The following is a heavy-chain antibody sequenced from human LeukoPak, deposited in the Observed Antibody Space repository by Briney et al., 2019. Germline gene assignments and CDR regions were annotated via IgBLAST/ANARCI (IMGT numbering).Heavy chain of an antibody. V-gene: IGHV4-34*01. Sequence: SETLSLTCAVYGGSFSGYYWSWIRQPPGKGLEWIGEINHSGSTNYNPSLKSRVTISVDTSKNQFSLKLSSVTAADTAVYYCARGLLWFGAPIGWFDPWGQGTLVTVSS. D-gene: IGHD3-10*01. CDR2: INHSGST. CDR3: ARGLLWFGAPIGWFDP. CDR1: GGSFSGYY. J-gene: IGHJ5*02.